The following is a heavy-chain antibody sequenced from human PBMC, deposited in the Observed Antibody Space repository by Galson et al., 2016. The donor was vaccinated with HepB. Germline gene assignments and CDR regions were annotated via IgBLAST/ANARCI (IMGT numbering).Heavy chain of an antibody. V-gene: IGHV2-5*02. D-gene: IGHD6-13*01. CDR1: GFSLSTYGVA. J-gene: IGHJ3*02. CDR2: IYWDDDK. CDR3: AHRPSITAAGMGAFDI. Sequence: PALVKPTQTLTLTCTFSGFSLSTYGVAVGWIRQPPGKALEWLALIYWDDDKRYSPSLKSRLTITKDTSKNQVVLTMTNLDPVDTATYYCAHRPSITAAGMGAFDIWGQGTMVTVSS.